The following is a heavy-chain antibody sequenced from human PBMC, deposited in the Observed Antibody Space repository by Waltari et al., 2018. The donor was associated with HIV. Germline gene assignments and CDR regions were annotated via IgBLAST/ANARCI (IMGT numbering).Heavy chain of an antibody. CDR3: ARDRAAQLWFDY. D-gene: IGHD6-13*01. Sequence: QVQLLQSGAEVKKPGASVKVSCRASGYTFSSYPIHWLRQAPGQSLEWMGWINVGDGNTKYSHKLQGRVTITSDTSASTVYMELRSLTSEDTAVYYCARDRAAQLWFDYWGQGTMVTVSS. CDR1: GYTFSSYP. J-gene: IGHJ4*02. CDR2: INVGDGNT. V-gene: IGHV1-3*01.